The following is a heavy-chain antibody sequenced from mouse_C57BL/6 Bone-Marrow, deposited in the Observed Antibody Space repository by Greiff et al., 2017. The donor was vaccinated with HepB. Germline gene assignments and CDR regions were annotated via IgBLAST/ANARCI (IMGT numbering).Heavy chain of an antibody. Sequence: VQLQQSGAELVRPGTSVKMSCKASGYTFTNYWIGWAKQRPGHGLEWIGDIYPGGGYTNYNEKFKGKATLTADKSSSTAYMQFSSLTSEDSAIYYCARNRVPWYFDVWGTGTTVTVSS. D-gene: IGHD5-1*01. CDR2: IYPGGGYT. CDR3: ARNRVPWYFDV. V-gene: IGHV1-63*01. CDR1: GYTFTNYW. J-gene: IGHJ1*03.